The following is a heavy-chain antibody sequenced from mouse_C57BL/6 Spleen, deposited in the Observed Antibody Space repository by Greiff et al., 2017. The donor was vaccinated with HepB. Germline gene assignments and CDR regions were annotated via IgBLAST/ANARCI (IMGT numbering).Heavy chain of an antibody. J-gene: IGHJ3*01. V-gene: IGHV5-9*01. D-gene: IGHD1-1*01. CDR3: ARHGPYYSDGFAY. CDR1: GFTFSSYT. Sequence: DVMLVESGGGLVKPGGSLKLSCAASGFTFSSYTMSWVRQTPEKRLEWVATISGGGGNTYYPDSVKGRFTISRDNAKNTLYLQMSSLRSEDTALYYCARHGPYYSDGFAYWGQGTLVTVSA. CDR2: ISGGGGNT.